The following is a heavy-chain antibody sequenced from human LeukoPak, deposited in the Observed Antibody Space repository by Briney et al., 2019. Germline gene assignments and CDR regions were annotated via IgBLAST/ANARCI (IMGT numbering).Heavy chain of an antibody. CDR3: AKIRERSSVAGRRFDY. J-gene: IGHJ4*02. Sequence: GGSLRLSCAASGFTFSSYAMSCVRQAPGKPLEGVSAISGSGGSTYYADSVKGRFTISRDNSKNTLYLQMNSLRAEDTAVYYCAKIRERSSVAGRRFDYWGQGTLVTVSS. CDR2: ISGSGGST. D-gene: IGHD6-19*01. CDR1: GFTFSSYA. V-gene: IGHV3-23*01.